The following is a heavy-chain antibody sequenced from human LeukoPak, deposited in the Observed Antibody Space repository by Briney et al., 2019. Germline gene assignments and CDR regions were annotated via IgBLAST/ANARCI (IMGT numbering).Heavy chain of an antibody. V-gene: IGHV1-18*01. CDR3: ARGNPRSTSPASSNAFDI. CDR2: ISAYNGNT. CDR1: GYTFTSYG. Sequence: ASVKVSCKASGYTFTSYGISWVRQAPGQGLEWMGWISAYNGNTNYAQKLQGRVTMTTDTSTSTAYMELRSLRSDDTAVYYCARGNPRSTSPASSNAFDIWGQGTMVTVSS. D-gene: IGHD2-2*01. J-gene: IGHJ3*02.